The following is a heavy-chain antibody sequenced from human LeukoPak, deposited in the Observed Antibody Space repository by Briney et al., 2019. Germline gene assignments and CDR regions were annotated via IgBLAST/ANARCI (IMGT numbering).Heavy chain of an antibody. Sequence: GGSLRLSCAASGFTFSSYSMNWVRQAPGKGLEWVSYISSSSSTIYYADSVKGRFTNSRDNAKNSLYLQMNSLRAEDTAVYYCASRYGADAFDIWGQGTMVTVSS. D-gene: IGHD4-17*01. V-gene: IGHV3-48*01. CDR3: ASRYGADAFDI. CDR2: ISSSSSTI. CDR1: GFTFSSYS. J-gene: IGHJ3*02.